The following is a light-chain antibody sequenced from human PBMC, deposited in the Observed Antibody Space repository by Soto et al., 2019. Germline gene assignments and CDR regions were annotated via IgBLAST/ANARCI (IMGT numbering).Light chain of an antibody. CDR3: CSYAGSSTSYV. CDR2: EGS. J-gene: IGLJ1*01. Sequence: QSVLTQPVSVSGSPGQSITISCTGTSSDFGSYNLVSWYQQHPGKAPKLMIYEGSKRPSGVSNRFSGSKSGNTASLTISGLQAEDEADYYCCSYAGSSTSYVFGTGTKVTVL. V-gene: IGLV2-23*01. CDR1: SSDFGSYNL.